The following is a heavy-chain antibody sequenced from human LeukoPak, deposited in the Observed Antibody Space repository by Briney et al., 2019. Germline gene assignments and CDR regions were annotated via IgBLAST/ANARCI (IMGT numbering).Heavy chain of an antibody. CDR2: IYHCGST. V-gene: IGHV4-38-2*02. Sequence: PSETLSLTCTVSGYSISSGYYWGWIRQPPGKGLEWIGSIYHCGSTYYNPSLKSRVTISVDTSKNQFSLKLSSVTAADTAVYYCARAGEPNYDFWSGYYYYMDVWGKGTTVTVSS. CDR1: GYSISSGYY. J-gene: IGHJ6*03. D-gene: IGHD3-3*01. CDR3: ARAGEPNYDFWSGYYYYMDV.